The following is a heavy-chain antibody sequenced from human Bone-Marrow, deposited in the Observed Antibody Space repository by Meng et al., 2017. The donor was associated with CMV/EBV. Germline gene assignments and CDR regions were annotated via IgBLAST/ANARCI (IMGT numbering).Heavy chain of an antibody. J-gene: IGHJ4*01. CDR2: ISYDGSNK. CDR3: ARVSRDYEFWSGFPPDY. V-gene: IGHV3-30-3*01. Sequence: GGSRRLACAASGFTFSSYAMHWVRQAPGKGLEWVAVISYDGSNKYYADSVKGRFTISRDNSKNTLYLQMNSLRAEDTAVYYCARVSRDYEFWSGFPPDYWAQGTLVTVSS. CDR1: GFTFSSYA. D-gene: IGHD3-3*01.